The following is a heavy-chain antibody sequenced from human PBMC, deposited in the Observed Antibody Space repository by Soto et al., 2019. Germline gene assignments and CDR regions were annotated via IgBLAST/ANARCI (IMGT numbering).Heavy chain of an antibody. J-gene: IGHJ5*02. D-gene: IGHD1-20*01. CDR1: GGSISSGGYY. CDR3: ARVGGINWFDP. CDR2: IYYSGST. V-gene: IGHV4-31*03. Sequence: QVQLQESGPGLVKPSQTLSLTCTVSGGSISSGGYYWSWIRQHPGKGLEWIGYIYYSGSTYYNPSLKSRVTIAVDTSKNHCSLKLSSVTAADTAVYYCARVGGINWFDPWGQGTLVTVSS.